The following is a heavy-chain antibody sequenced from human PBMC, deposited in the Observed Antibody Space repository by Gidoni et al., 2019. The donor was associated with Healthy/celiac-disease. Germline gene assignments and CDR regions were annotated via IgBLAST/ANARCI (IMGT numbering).Heavy chain of an antibody. J-gene: IGHJ4*02. D-gene: IGHD3-22*01. V-gene: IGHV3-30-3*01. CDR1: GFTFSSYA. Sequence: QVQLVESGGGVVKPGRSLRLSCAASGFTFSSYAMHWVRQAPGKGLGWVAVISYDGSNKYYADSVKGRFTISRDNSKNTLYLQMNSLRAEDTAVYYCARDGPGAYDSSGYFDYWGQGTLVTVSS. CDR2: ISYDGSNK. CDR3: ARDGPGAYDSSGYFDY.